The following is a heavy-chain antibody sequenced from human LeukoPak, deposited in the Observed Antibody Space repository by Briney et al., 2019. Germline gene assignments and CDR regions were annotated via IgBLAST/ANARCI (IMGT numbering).Heavy chain of an antibody. J-gene: IGHJ5*02. Sequence: GGSMTLSCAASGFTSSIYAMSWVRQAPGKGLEWVSAISGSGGSTYYADSVKGRFTISRDNSKNTLYLQMNSLRAEDTAVYYCAKSLGMVRGVIGDNWFDPWGQGTLVTVSS. CDR3: AKSLGMVRGVIGDNWFDP. V-gene: IGHV3-23*01. D-gene: IGHD3-10*01. CDR2: ISGSGGST. CDR1: GFTSSIYA.